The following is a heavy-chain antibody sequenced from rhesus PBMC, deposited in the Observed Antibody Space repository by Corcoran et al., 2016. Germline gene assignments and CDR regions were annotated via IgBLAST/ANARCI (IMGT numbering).Heavy chain of an antibody. D-gene: IGHD5-30*01. CDR3: AREDTAGTVIGY. V-gene: IGHV4S10*01. CDR2: IYGSSTST. Sequence: QVQLQESGPGVVKPSETLSLTCAVSGGSISDSYRWSWIRQPPGKGLEWIGYIYGSSTSTNYNPSLNSRVTISKDTSKNQFSLKLSSVTAADTAVYYCAREDTAGTVIGYWGQGVLVTVSS. J-gene: IGHJ4*01. CDR1: GGSISDSYR.